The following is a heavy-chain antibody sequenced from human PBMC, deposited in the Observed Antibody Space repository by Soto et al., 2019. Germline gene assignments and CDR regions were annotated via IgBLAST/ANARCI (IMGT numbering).Heavy chain of an antibody. J-gene: IGHJ6*02. CDR2: IIPIFGTA. CDR1: GGTFSSYA. D-gene: IGHD3-10*01. V-gene: IGHV1-69*13. Sequence: SVKVSCKASGGTFSSYAISWVRQAPGQGLEWMGGIIPIFGTANYAQKFQGRVTITADESTSTAYMELSSLRSEDTAVYYCARDQMVRGDYYYYGMDVWGQGTTVTVSS. CDR3: ARDQMVRGDYYYYGMDV.